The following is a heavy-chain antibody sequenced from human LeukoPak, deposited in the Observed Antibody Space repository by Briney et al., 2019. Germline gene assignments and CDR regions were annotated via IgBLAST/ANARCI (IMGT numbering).Heavy chain of an antibody. CDR3: AKEGIGAAGRRFDC. CDR1: GFTSTNYA. J-gene: IGHJ4*02. CDR2: LIGGSGST. V-gene: IGHV3-23*01. Sequence: GGSLRLSCAASGFTSTNYAMNWVRQAPGKGLEWVSVLIGGSGSTDYADSVKGRFTISRDISKNTLLLQMNSLRDEDTAVYYCAKEGIGAAGRRFDCWGQGTPVTVSS. D-gene: IGHD6-13*01.